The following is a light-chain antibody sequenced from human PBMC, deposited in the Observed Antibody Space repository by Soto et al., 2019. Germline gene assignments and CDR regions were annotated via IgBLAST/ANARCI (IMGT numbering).Light chain of an antibody. CDR1: QSISTW. V-gene: IGKV1-5*01. CDR2: NAS. CDR3: QHCDTYWT. Sequence: DIQMTQSPSTLSASIGDRVTITCRASQSISTWLAWYQQKPGKPPKLLILNASTLGSGVPSRFSGSGSGTEFTLTISGLQPDDFATYYCQHCDTYWTFGQGTKVDIK. J-gene: IGKJ1*01.